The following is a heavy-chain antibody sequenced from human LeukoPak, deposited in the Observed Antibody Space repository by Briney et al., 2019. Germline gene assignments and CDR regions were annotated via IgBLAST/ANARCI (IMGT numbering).Heavy chain of an antibody. CDR2: ISSSSSYI. Sequence: GGSLRLSCAASGFTFNSYSMKRVRQAPGKGLEWVSSISSSSSYIYYADSVKGRFTISRDNAKNSLYLQMNSLRAEDTAVYYCASGYYYDSSGFQSHAYDIWGQGTMVTVSS. J-gene: IGHJ3*02. CDR3: ASGYYYDSSGFQSHAYDI. CDR1: GFTFNSYS. V-gene: IGHV3-21*01. D-gene: IGHD3-22*01.